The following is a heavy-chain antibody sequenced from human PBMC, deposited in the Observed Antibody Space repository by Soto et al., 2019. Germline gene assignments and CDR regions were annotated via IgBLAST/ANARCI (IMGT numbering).Heavy chain of an antibody. CDR2: MNSKTGNT. CDR3: ARSADGSTSTYYYYYMDV. V-gene: IGHV1-8*01. CDR1: GYAFTSYD. Sequence: QVQLVQSGAEVKKPGASVKVSCKASGYAFTSYDINWVRQATGQGPEWMGWMNSKTGNTGYAEKFQGRVTMTRNTSISTAYMELSGLRSDDTAVYYCARSADGSTSTYYYYYMDVWGKGTPVTVSS. J-gene: IGHJ6*03. D-gene: IGHD2-2*01.